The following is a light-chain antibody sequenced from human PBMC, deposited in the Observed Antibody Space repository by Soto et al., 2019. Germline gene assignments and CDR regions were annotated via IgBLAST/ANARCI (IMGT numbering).Light chain of an antibody. J-gene: IGLJ1*01. CDR2: DVT. CDR1: SNDVGGYNY. CDR3: NSYSSSSTLYV. Sequence: QSALTQPASVSGSPGRSITISCTGSSNDVGGYNYVSWYQQHPDTAPKLLIYDVTYRPSGVSSRFSGSKSGNTASLTISGLQAEDEADYYCNSYSSSSTLYVFGTGTKLTVL. V-gene: IGLV2-14*01.